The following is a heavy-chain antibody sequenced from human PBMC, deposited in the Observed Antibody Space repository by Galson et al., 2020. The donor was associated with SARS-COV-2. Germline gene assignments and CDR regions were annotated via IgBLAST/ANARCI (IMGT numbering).Heavy chain of an antibody. CDR1: GLSFSPYW. J-gene: IGHJ3*02. D-gene: IGHD3-22*01. CDR2: INSHGSSR. CDR3: AKEYYYDSSGPLDAFDI. Sequence: GGSLRLSCAAPGLSFSPYWMHWVSQAPGKGLVWVSRINSHGSSRSYADSVKGRFTISRDNAKNTLTLPMNRLSAEDTAMYYCAKEYYYDSSGPLDAFDIWGQGTMVTVSS. V-gene: IGHV3-74*01.